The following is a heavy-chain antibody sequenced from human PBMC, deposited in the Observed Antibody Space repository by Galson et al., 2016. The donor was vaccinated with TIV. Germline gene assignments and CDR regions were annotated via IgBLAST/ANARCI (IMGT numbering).Heavy chain of an antibody. CDR2: ISDDGNSK. J-gene: IGHJ5*02. D-gene: IGHD3-22*01. Sequence: SLRLSCAASGFTSSPYAMHWVRQAPGKGLEWLAVISDDGNSKYYADSVKGRFAISRDNSKNTLYLQMNNLRVEDTAVYYCAKDGYYYDSNSKNWFDPWGQGTPVTVSS. V-gene: IGHV3-30*09. CDR1: GFTSSPYA. CDR3: AKDGYYYDSNSKNWFDP.